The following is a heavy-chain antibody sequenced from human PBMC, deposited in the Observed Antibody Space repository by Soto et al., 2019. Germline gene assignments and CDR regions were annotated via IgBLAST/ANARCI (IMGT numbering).Heavy chain of an antibody. V-gene: IGHV3-49*03. J-gene: IGHJ4*02. CDR2: IRSKAYGGTT. D-gene: IGHD3-16*02. CDR3: TRDPTYYDYIWGSYRPYEGDVFDY. CDR1: GFTFGDYA. Sequence: GGSLRLSCTASGFTFGDYAMSWFRQAPGKGLEWVGFIRSKAYGGTTEYAASVKGRFTISRDDSKSIAYLQMNSLKTEDTAVYYCTRDPTYYDYIWGSYRPYEGDVFDYWGQGTLVTVSS.